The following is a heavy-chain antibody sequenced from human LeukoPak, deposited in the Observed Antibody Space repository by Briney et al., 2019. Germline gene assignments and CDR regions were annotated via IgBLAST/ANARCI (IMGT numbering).Heavy chain of an antibody. V-gene: IGHV3-64D*06. CDR2: ISDNGGST. Sequence: GGSLRLSCSASGVTFSSHAMHWVRQAPGKGLEYVSGISDNGGSTFYADSVKGRFTISRDNSKNTLYLQMSSLRGEDTAVYYCYISGWTEDIDNWGQGTLVTVSS. CDR1: GVTFSSHA. CDR3: YISGWTEDIDN. D-gene: IGHD6-19*01. J-gene: IGHJ4*02.